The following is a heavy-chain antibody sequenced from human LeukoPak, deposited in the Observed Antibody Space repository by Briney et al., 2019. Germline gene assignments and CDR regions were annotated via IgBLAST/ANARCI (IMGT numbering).Heavy chain of an antibody. V-gene: IGHV4-39*01. CDR1: GGSISSSSYY. CDR3: ARVATPMRIAAAGTAFDI. Sequence: SETLSLTCTVSGGSISSSSYYWGWIRQPPGKGLEWIGSIYYSGSTYYNPSLKSRVTISVDTSKNQFSLKLSSVTAADTAVYYCARVATPMRIAAAGTAFDIWGQGTMVTVSS. D-gene: IGHD6-13*01. CDR2: IYYSGST. J-gene: IGHJ3*02.